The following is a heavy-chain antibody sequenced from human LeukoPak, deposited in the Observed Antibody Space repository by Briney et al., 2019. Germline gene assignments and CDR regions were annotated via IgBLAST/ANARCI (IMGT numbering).Heavy chain of an antibody. J-gene: IGHJ5*02. CDR2: INHSGST. CDR3: ARGGCSGGSCYLGRWFDP. D-gene: IGHD2-15*01. CDR1: GGSFSGYY. V-gene: IGHV4-34*01. Sequence: SGTLSLTCAVYGGSFSGYYWSWIRQPPGKGLEWIGEINHSGSTNYNPSLKSRVTISVDTSKNQFSLKLSSVTAADTAVYYCARGGCSGGSCYLGRWFDPWGQGTLVTVSS.